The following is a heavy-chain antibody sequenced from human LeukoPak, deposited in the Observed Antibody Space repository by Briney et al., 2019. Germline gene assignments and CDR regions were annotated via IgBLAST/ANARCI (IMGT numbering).Heavy chain of an antibody. CDR1: GFTFRNAW. J-gene: IGHJ4*02. CDR2: ISGSGDKT. D-gene: IGHD2-8*02. CDR3: ARAPRGFQWFMDY. V-gene: IGHV3-23*01. Sequence: PGGSLRLSCAASGFTFRNAWLSRVRQAPGKGLEWVSDISGSGDKTYHADAVKGRFAISKDISKNTLYPQMDRLRVEDTAVYYCARAPRGFQWFMDYWGQGTLVTVSS.